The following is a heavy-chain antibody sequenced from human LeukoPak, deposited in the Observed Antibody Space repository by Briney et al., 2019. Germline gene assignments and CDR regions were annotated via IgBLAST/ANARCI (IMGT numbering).Heavy chain of an antibody. CDR1: IDSFSNYH. D-gene: IGHD2-2*01. V-gene: IGHV4-34*01. CDR2: VNESGGT. CDR3: ARSIVVVPAAIGGIFDWFDP. J-gene: IGHJ5*02. Sequence: SETLSLTCAVYIDSFSNYHWNRIRQTPAKGMEWIGEVNESGGTNYNPSLKSRVTISVDTSKNQFSLKLSSVTAADTAVYYCARSIVVVPAAIGGIFDWFDPWGQGTLVTVSS.